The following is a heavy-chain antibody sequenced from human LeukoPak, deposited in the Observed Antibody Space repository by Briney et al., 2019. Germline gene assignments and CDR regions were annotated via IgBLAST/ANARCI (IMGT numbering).Heavy chain of an antibody. CDR1: GYTFTSYD. J-gene: IGHJ6*03. CDR3: ARVVAGQWLVPWDYYYYMDV. V-gene: IGHV1-8*01. CDR2: MNPNSGNT. D-gene: IGHD6-19*01. Sequence: ASVKVSCKASGYTFTSYDINWVRQATGQGLEWMGWMNPNSGNTGYAQKFQGRVTMTRNTSISTAYMELSSLRSEDTAVYYCARVVAGQWLVPWDYYYYMDVWGKGTTVTTSS.